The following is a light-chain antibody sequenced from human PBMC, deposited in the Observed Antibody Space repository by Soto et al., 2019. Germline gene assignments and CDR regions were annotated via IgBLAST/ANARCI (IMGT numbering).Light chain of an antibody. CDR2: NSN. CDR3: ATWDDSLSAVV. CDR1: SSNIGRNY. J-gene: IGLJ2*01. Sequence: QSVLTQPPSASGTPGQRVTISFFGSSSNIGRNYVFWFQQLPGRAPKLLIYNSNQRPSGVPDRFSGSKSGTSASLAISGLRSGDEADYYCATWDDSLSAVVFGGGTKLTVL. V-gene: IGLV1-47*01.